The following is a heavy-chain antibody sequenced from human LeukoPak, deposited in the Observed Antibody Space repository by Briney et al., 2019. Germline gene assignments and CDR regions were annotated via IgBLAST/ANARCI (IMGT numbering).Heavy chain of an antibody. D-gene: IGHD1-26*01. CDR3: ARDPWAGY. V-gene: IGHV3-7*01. J-gene: IGHJ4*02. CDR2: IKQDGSEQ. Sequence: GGSLRLSCAVSGFRLSSYWMSWLRQAQGKELEWVANIKQDGSEQYYVDSVKGRFTISRDNAKNSLYLQMNSLRAEDTAVYYCARDPWAGYWGQGTLVTVSS. CDR1: GFRLSSYW.